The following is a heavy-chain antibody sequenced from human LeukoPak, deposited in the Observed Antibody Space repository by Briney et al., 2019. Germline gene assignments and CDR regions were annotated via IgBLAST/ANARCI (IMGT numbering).Heavy chain of an antibody. D-gene: IGHD6-6*01. V-gene: IGHV4-34*01. CDR2: INHSGST. J-gene: IGHJ5*02. CDR3: ARGRIAARPNWSDP. Sequence: SETLSLTCAVYGGSFSGYYWSWIRQPPGKGLEWIGEINHSGSTNYNSSLKSRVTISVDTSKNQFSLKLSSVTAADTAVYYCARGRIAARPNWSDPWGQGTLVTVSS. CDR1: GGSFSGYY.